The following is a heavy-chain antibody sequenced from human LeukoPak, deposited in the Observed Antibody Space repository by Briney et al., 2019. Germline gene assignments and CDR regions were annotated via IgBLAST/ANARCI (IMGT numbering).Heavy chain of an antibody. CDR2: ISGSGTTI. D-gene: IGHD6-19*01. Sequence: GGSLRLSCAASGFTFSSYEMNWVRQAPGKGLEWVSYISGSGTTIYYADSVKGRFTIPRDNAGNSVYLQMNSLRAEDTAVYYCARDRSGWYRWFDPWGQGTLVTVSS. V-gene: IGHV3-48*03. CDR1: GFTFSSYE. CDR3: ARDRSGWYRWFDP. J-gene: IGHJ5*02.